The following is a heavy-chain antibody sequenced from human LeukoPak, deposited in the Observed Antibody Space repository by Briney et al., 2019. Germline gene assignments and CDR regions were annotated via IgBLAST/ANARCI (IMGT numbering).Heavy chain of an antibody. CDR2: INPHSGGT. Sequence: GASVKVSCKASGYIFTAYYMHWVRQAPGQGLEWMGWINPHSGGTDYAQKFQGRVTMTRDTSISTAYMELSWLRSDDTAVYYCAREMFRGHNWFDPWGQGTLVTVSS. CDR3: AREMFRGHNWFDP. D-gene: IGHD3-10*02. CDR1: GYIFTAYY. J-gene: IGHJ5*02. V-gene: IGHV1-2*02.